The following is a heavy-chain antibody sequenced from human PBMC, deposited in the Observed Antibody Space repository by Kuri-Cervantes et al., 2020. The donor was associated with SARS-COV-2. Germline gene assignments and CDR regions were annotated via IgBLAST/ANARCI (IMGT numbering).Heavy chain of an antibody. Sequence: GESLKISCAASGFTFSSYAMSWVRQAPGKGLEWVGRIKSKTDGGTTDYAAPVKGRFTISRDDSKNTLYLQMNSLKTEDTAVYYCTTDRWKLELFHYYYYGMDVWGQGTTVTVSS. D-gene: IGHD1-7*01. V-gene: IGHV3-15*01. CDR3: TTDRWKLELFHYYYYGMDV. J-gene: IGHJ6*02. CDR1: GFTFSSYA. CDR2: IKSKTDGGTT.